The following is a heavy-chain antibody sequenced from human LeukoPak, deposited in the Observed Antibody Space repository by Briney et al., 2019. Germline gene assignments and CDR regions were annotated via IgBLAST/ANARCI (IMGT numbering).Heavy chain of an antibody. CDR1: GYTFTTYY. J-gene: IGHJ6*02. CDR3: ARGQGVGFLEWFPYYYYGMDV. CDR2: INPSGGST. Sequence: ASVKVSCKASGYTFTTYYMHWVRQAPGQGLEWMGIINPSGGSTSYAQKFQGRVTMTRDTSTSTVYMELSSLRSEDTAVYYCARGQGVGFLEWFPYYYYGMDVWGQGTTVTVSS. D-gene: IGHD3-3*02. V-gene: IGHV1-46*01.